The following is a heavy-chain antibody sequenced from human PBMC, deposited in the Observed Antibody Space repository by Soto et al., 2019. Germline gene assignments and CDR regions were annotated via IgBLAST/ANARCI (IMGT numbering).Heavy chain of an antibody. CDR2: INPNNDGT. V-gene: IGHV1-2*02. J-gene: IGHJ4*02. Sequence: QVQLVQSGAEVKKPGASVKVSCKASGNTFTGYYIHWVRQAPGQGLEWMGWINPNNDGTTYGEKFQGRVIMTRDTSTSTAYMVLSRLRSDDTAVYYCARDLGGSRDSWGQGTLVTVSS. CDR1: GNTFTGYY. CDR3: ARDLGGSRDS. D-gene: IGHD1-26*01.